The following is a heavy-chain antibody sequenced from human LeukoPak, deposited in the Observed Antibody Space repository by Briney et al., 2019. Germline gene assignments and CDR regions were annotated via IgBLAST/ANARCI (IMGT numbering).Heavy chain of an antibody. CDR1: GYTFTNYY. J-gene: IGHJ3*02. CDR2: INPGGDNT. CDR3: ARIRDGYNDAYDI. D-gene: IGHD5-24*01. V-gene: IGHV1-46*01. Sequence: ASVKVSCKASGYTFTNYYIHWVRQALGQGLEWMGLINPGGDNTDYAQNFQGRVTMTRDTSTSTVYMGLSSLRSEDTAVYYCARIRDGYNDAYDIWGQGTMVTVSS.